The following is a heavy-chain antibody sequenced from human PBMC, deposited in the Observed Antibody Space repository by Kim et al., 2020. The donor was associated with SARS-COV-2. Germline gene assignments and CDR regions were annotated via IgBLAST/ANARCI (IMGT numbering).Heavy chain of an antibody. CDR3: ARTVWDPAPETYFDY. Sequence: GGSLRLSCAASGFTFSSYGMHWVRQAPGKGLEWVAVIWYDGSNKYYADSVKGRFTISRDNSKNTLYLQMNSLRAEDTAVYYCARTVWDPAPETYFDYWGQGTLVTVSS. J-gene: IGHJ4*02. CDR1: GFTFSSYG. V-gene: IGHV3-33*01. D-gene: IGHD3-16*01. CDR2: IWYDGSNK.